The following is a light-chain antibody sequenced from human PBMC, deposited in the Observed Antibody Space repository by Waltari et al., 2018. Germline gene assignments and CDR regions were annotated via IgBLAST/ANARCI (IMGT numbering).Light chain of an antibody. CDR2: YAS. V-gene: IGLV3-21*04. CDR1: NIGSYS. J-gene: IGLJ1*01. Sequence: SYVLTQPPSVSVAPGETARITCGGDNIGSYSVHWSQQKPGQAPVLGIVYASGRPSGVPGPFACSNAGNTATLTLGRVEAGDEANYYCQVWHAAIDPGVFGTGTEVTV. CDR3: QVWHAAIDPGV.